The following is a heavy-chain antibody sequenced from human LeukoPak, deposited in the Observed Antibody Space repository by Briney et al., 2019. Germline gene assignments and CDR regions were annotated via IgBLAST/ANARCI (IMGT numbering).Heavy chain of an antibody. D-gene: IGHD4-11*01. J-gene: IGHJ3*02. Sequence: PGGSLRLSCAASGFTVSVYGMHWVRQAPGKGLEWVAFIRFDGGEKYYADSVKGRFTISRDSPKDTLYLQMNSLRVEDTAMYYCAKAPKPDYTDIWGQGTMVTVSS. CDR3: AKAPKPDYTDI. CDR1: GFTVSVYG. V-gene: IGHV3-30*02. CDR2: IRFDGGEK.